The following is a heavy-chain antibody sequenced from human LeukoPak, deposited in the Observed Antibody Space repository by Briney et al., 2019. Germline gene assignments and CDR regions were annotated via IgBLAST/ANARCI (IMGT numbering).Heavy chain of an antibody. D-gene: IGHD6-13*01. Sequence: GGSLRLSCAASGFTVSSNYMSWVRQAPGKGLEWVSVIYSGGSTYYADSVKGRFTISRDNSKNTLYLQMNSLRAEDTAVYYCARGPSSWYYFDYWGQGTLVTVSS. J-gene: IGHJ4*02. V-gene: IGHV3-53*01. CDR1: GFTVSSNY. CDR2: IYSGGST. CDR3: ARGPSSWYYFDY.